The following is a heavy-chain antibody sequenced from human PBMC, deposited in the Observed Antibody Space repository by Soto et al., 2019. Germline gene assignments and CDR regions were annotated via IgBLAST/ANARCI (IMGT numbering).Heavy chain of an antibody. CDR1: GDSVGSGDYY. Sequence: SETLSLTCSVSGDSVGSGDYYWSWIRQPPGKGLEWIGHVYFSGSTNYIPSLKSRLTMSVDTAKNQFSLKLNSVTAADTAVYYCARIPVDTYMIYWSDPWGQGTQVTVSS. V-gene: IGHV4-61*08. CDR3: ARIPVDTYMIYWSDP. D-gene: IGHD3-16*01. J-gene: IGHJ5*02. CDR2: VYFSGST.